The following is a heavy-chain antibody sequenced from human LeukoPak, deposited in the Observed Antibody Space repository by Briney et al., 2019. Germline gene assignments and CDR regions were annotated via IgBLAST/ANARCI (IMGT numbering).Heavy chain of an antibody. Sequence: ASVKVSCKASGYTFTSYGISWVRQAPGQGLEWMGWISAYNGNTNYAQKLQGRVTMTTDTSRSTAYMELRSLRSDDTAVYYCARDEYYDFWSGYYNGLYYFDYWGQGTLVTVSS. V-gene: IGHV1-18*01. D-gene: IGHD3-3*01. CDR3: ARDEYYDFWSGYYNGLYYFDY. CDR1: GYTFTSYG. CDR2: ISAYNGNT. J-gene: IGHJ4*02.